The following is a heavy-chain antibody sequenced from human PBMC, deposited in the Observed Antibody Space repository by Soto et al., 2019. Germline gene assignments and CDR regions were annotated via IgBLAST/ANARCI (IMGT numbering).Heavy chain of an antibody. V-gene: IGHV6-1*01. CDR2: TFYRSKWFN. D-gene: IGHD7-27*01. J-gene: IGHJ3*02. Sequence: SPTLSLTCASSGDSVSSNSAAWTRIRQSPSRGLEWLGRTFYRSKWFNDYAVAMKSRITVDPDTTKNQFSLQLNSVPPEHTAVYYFPTGGGSNWANNAFDSWGQGTMVTVSS. CDR1: GDSVSSNSAA. CDR3: PTGGGSNWANNAFDS.